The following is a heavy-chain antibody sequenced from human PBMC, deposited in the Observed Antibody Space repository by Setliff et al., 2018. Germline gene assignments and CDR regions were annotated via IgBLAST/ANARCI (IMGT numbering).Heavy chain of an antibody. CDR1: GGSIRRSSYY. CDR3: ARQSVRRLADNNWFDP. V-gene: IGHV4-39*01. Sequence: SETLSLTCTVSGGSIRRSSYYWCWIRQPPGKWLAWIGSIYYSGSTYYNPSLTSRVTISVDTSKNQFSLKLTSVTAADTAIYYCARQSVRRLADNNWFDPWGQVTLVTVSS. J-gene: IGHJ5*02. CDR2: IYYSGST. D-gene: IGHD2-15*01.